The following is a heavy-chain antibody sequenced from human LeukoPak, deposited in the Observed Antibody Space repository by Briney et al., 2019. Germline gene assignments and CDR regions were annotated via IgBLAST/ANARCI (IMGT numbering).Heavy chain of an antibody. J-gene: IGHJ6*02. D-gene: IGHD3-16*02. Sequence: SETLSLTCTVSGGSISSSSYYWGWIRQPPGKGLEWIGSIYYSGSTYYNPSLKSRVTISVDTSKNQFSLKLSSVTAADTAVYYCARARNGLSYYYYGMDVWGQGTTVTVSS. CDR3: ARARNGLSYYYYGMDV. CDR1: GGSISSSSYY. CDR2: IYYSGST. V-gene: IGHV4-39*01.